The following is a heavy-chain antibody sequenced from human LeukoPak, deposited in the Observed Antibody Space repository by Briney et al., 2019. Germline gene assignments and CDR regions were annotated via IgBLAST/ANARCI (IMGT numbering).Heavy chain of an antibody. Sequence: GGSLRLSCAVSGFTFSSYAMTWVRQAPGNGLEWVSAISGSGSSTYYTDSVKGRFTISRDNSKNTLSLQMNSLRAEDTAVYYCANLGGYNYGSSGYWGQGTLVTVSS. V-gene: IGHV3-23*01. CDR1: GFTFSSYA. D-gene: IGHD5-18*01. CDR2: ISGSGSST. J-gene: IGHJ4*01. CDR3: ANLGGYNYGSSGY.